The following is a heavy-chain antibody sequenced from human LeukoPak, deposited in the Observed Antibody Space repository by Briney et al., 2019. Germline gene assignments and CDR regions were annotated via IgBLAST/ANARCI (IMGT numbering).Heavy chain of an antibody. CDR1: GYTFTSYG. V-gene: IGHV1-18*01. CDR3: AGGRTDIVVVPATLRNYYFDY. D-gene: IGHD2-2*01. CDR2: ISAYNGNT. Sequence: ASVKVSCKASGYTFTSYGISWVRQAPGQGLEWMGWISAYNGNTNYAQKLQGRVTMTTDTSTSTAYMELSSLRSEDTAVYYCAGGRTDIVVVPATLRNYYFDYWGQGTLVTVSS. J-gene: IGHJ4*02.